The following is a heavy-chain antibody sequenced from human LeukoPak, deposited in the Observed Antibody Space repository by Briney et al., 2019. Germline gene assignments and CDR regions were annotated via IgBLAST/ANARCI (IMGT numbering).Heavy chain of an antibody. CDR1: GGSISSSSYY. D-gene: IGHD3-10*01. J-gene: IGHJ4*02. CDR2: IYYSGST. Sequence: PSETLSLTCTVSGGSISSSSYYWGWIRQPPGKGLEWIGSIYYSGSTYYNPSLKSRVTISVDTSKNRFSLKLSSVTAADTAVYYCARQGWFGELLSPLDYWGQGTLVTVPS. V-gene: IGHV4-39*01. CDR3: ARQGWFGELLSPLDY.